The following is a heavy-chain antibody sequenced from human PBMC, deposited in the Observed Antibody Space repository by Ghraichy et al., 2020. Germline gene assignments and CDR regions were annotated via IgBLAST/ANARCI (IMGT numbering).Heavy chain of an antibody. Sequence: SETLSLTCTVSGGSISSSSYYWGWIRQPPGKGLEWIGSIYYSGSTYYNPSLKSRVTISVDTSKNQFSLKLSSVTAADTAVYYCARQDSSGWYFFGYWGQRTLVTVSS. CDR1: GGSISSSSYY. CDR3: ARQDSSGWYFFGY. V-gene: IGHV4-39*01. CDR2: IYYSGST. J-gene: IGHJ4*02. D-gene: IGHD6-19*01.